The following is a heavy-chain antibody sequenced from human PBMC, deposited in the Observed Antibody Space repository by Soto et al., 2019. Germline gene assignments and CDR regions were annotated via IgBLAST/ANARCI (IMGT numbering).Heavy chain of an antibody. CDR2: ISIDGTRT. CDR1: GFTFSTYW. CDR3: ARAQGAYGSGSYSSNWFDP. J-gene: IGHJ5*02. V-gene: IGHV3-74*03. D-gene: IGHD3-10*01. Sequence: EVQLVESGGDLVQPGGSLRLSCAASGFTFSTYWMHWVRQAPGKGLVWVSGISIDGTRTTYADSVKGRFTISRDNAKNTLYLQMNGLRAEDTAVYHCARAQGAYGSGSYSSNWFDPWGQGSLVTVSS.